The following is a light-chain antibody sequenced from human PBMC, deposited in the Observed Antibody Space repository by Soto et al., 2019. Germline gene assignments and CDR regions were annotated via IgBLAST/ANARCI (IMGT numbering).Light chain of an antibody. CDR3: QQYNNWPWT. CDR1: QSISDT. Sequence: EIVMTQSPATLSVSAGGRATLSCRASQSISDTLAWYQQKPGQAPRLLIHGASTRATSFPARFSGSGSGTEFTLTISSLQSEDFAVYYCQQYNNWPWTFGQGTKVDIK. J-gene: IGKJ1*01. CDR2: GAS. V-gene: IGKV3-15*01.